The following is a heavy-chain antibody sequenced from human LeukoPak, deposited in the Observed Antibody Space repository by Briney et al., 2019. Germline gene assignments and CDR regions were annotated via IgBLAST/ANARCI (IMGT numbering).Heavy chain of an antibody. Sequence: EGSLRLSCAASGFTFSSYAMNWVRQAPGKGLEWVSSISSSSSYIYYADSVKGRFTISRDNAKNSLYLQMNSLRAEDTAVYYCAREWSSGYDQALDYWGQGTLVTVSS. CDR3: AREWSSGYDQALDY. J-gene: IGHJ4*02. CDR2: ISSSSSYI. D-gene: IGHD3-22*01. CDR1: GFTFSSYA. V-gene: IGHV3-21*01.